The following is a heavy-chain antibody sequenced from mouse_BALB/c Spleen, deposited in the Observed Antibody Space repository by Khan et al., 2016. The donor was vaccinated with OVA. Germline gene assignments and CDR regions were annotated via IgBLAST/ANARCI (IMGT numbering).Heavy chain of an antibody. CDR1: GYTFTSYW. CDR2: TNPTNGRT. J-gene: IGHJ2*01. V-gene: IGHV1S81*02. Sequence: QVQLQQPGAELVKAGASVKMSCKASGYTFTSYWMHWVKQRLGQGLEWFAETNPTNGRTYYNEKFKSKATLTVDKSSSTAYMLLSGPTFEDSAVYYCERIKKIVATDFDYWGQGTTLTVSS. D-gene: IGHD1-1*01. CDR3: ERIKKIVATDFDY.